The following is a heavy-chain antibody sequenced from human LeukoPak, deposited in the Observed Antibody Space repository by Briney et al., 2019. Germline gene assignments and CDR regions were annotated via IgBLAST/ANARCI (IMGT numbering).Heavy chain of an antibody. V-gene: IGHV3-21*01. CDR3: ARDPGYCSSTSCYNAFDI. D-gene: IGHD2-2*02. Sequence: GGSLRLSCAASGFTFSSYSMNWVRQAPGKGLEWVSSISSSSSYIYYADSVKGRFTISRDNAKNSLYLQMNSLRAEDTAVYYCARDPGYCSSTSCYNAFDIWGQGTMVTVSS. CDR2: ISSSSSYI. CDR1: GFTFSSYS. J-gene: IGHJ3*02.